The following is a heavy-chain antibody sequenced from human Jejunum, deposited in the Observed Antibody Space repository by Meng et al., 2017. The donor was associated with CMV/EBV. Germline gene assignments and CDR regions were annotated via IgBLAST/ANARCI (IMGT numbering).Heavy chain of an antibody. CDR2: ISYTGST. D-gene: IGHD4-11*01. CDR3: VRVDTMTTFLLDS. CDR1: GGSFSSTSYH. J-gene: IGHJ4*02. V-gene: IGHV4-39*07. Sequence: SGGSFSSTSYHWGWVRQSPGKGLEWVGSISYTGSTYYNPPLERRLTISVDRSKNQFSLRLTTATAADAAVYYCVRVDTMTTFLLDSWGPGTLVTISS.